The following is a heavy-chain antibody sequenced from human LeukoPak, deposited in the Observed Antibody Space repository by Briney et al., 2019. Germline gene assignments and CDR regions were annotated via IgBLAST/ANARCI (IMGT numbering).Heavy chain of an antibody. D-gene: IGHD4-17*01. CDR1: GFTFSDYY. V-gene: IGHV3-11*03. Sequence: GGSLRLSCAASGFTFSDYYMTWIRQAPGKGPEWVSYISSSGSYTNYADSVKGRFTISRDNSKNTLYLQMSSLRAEDSAVYYCAKRGGYETTAAFDYWGQGTLVTVSS. J-gene: IGHJ4*02. CDR3: AKRGGYETTAAFDY. CDR2: ISSSGSYT.